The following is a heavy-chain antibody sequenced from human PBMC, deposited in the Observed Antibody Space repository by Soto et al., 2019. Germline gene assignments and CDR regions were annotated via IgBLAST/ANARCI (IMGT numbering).Heavy chain of an antibody. J-gene: IGHJ4*02. D-gene: IGHD6-6*01. CDR1: GGSFSGYY. Sequence: QVQLQQWGAGLLKLSETLSLTCAVYGGSFSGYYWSWIRQPPGKGLEWIGEINHSGSTNYNPSLKSRVTISVDTSKNQFSLKLSSVTAADTAVYYCASGYSSSSFHDYWGQGTLVTVSS. CDR3: ASGYSSSSFHDY. V-gene: IGHV4-34*01. CDR2: INHSGST.